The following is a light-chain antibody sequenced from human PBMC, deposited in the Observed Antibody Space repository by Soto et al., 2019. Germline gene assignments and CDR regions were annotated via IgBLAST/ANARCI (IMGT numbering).Light chain of an antibody. V-gene: IGLV2-14*01. CDR2: DVN. Sequence: QSVLTQPTSVSGSPGQSITISCTRTSSDFSGYKYVSWYQQHPVKATKLMIYDVNSRPSGVSSRFSGSKSGNTASLTISGLQTEDEADYYCISYTKSNTWVFGGGTKLTVL. J-gene: IGLJ3*02. CDR1: SSDFSGYKY. CDR3: ISYTKSNTWV.